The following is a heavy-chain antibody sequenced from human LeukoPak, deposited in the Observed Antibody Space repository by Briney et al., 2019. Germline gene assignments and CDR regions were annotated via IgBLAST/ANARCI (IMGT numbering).Heavy chain of an antibody. V-gene: IGHV4-59*01. J-gene: IGHJ5*02. CDR1: GGSIGSYY. CDR3: ARVVDFWRHSNWFDP. Sequence: PSETLSLTCTVSGGSIGSYYWTWIRQPPGKGLEWIGYIYYSGSSNYNPSLNSRATISVDTPKSQFSLRLSSVTAADTAVYYCARVVDFWRHSNWFDPWGQGTLVTVSS. D-gene: IGHD3-3*01. CDR2: IYYSGSS.